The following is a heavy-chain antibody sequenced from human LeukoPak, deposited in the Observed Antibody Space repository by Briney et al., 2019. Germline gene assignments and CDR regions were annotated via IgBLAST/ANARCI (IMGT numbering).Heavy chain of an antibody. CDR2: IYGNGRT. CDR1: GFTVSGNY. D-gene: IGHD3-22*01. J-gene: IGHJ4*02. Sequence: PGGSLRLSCAASGFTVSGNYMSWVRQAPGKGPEWVSVIYGNGRTYYADSVKGRFTISRDNSKNTLYLQMNSLRAEDTAVYYCARESNSGYYLSYWGQGTLVTVSS. V-gene: IGHV3-66*01. CDR3: ARESNSGYYLSY.